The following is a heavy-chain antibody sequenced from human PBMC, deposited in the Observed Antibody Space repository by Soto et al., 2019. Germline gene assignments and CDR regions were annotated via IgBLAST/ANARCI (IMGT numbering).Heavy chain of an antibody. D-gene: IGHD6-19*01. CDR1: GYTFTNYW. J-gene: IGHJ4*02. V-gene: IGHV5-51*01. CDR3: ARHPATIAGGWYYFDY. CDR2: IYPGDSDT. Sequence: PGESLKISCKGSGYTFTNYWVAWVRQMPGKGLEWMGIIYPGDSDTRYSPSFQGQVTISADKSITTAYLQWSSLKASDTAMYYCARHPATIAGGWYYFDYWGQGTLVTVSS.